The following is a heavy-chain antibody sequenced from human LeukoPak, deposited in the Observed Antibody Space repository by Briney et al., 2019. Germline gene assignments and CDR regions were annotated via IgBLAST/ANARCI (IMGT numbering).Heavy chain of an antibody. V-gene: IGHV3-64D*06. D-gene: IGHD3-10*01. J-gene: IGHJ6*04. CDR3: VKEVSYYGSGSYRNYYYYGMDV. Sequence: GGSLRLSCSASGFTFSSYAMHWVRQAPGKGLEYVSAISSNGGSTYYADSVKGRFTISRDNSKNTLYLQMSSLRAEDTAVYYCVKEVSYYGSGSYRNYYYYGMDVWGKGTTVTVSS. CDR2: ISSNGGST. CDR1: GFTFSSYA.